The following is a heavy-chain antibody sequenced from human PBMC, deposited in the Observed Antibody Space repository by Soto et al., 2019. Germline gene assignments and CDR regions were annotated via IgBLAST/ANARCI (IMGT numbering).Heavy chain of an antibody. CDR1: GFTFSSYA. CDR3: AKGVSGIQLWLRDYYYGMDV. D-gene: IGHD5-18*01. J-gene: IGHJ6*02. CDR2: ISGSGGST. V-gene: IGHV3-23*01. Sequence: GGSLRLSCAASGFTFSSYAMSWVRQAPGKGLEWVSAISGSGGSTYYAGSVKGRFTISRDNSKNTLYLQMNSLRAEDTAVYYCAKGVSGIQLWLRDYYYGMDVWGQGTTVTV.